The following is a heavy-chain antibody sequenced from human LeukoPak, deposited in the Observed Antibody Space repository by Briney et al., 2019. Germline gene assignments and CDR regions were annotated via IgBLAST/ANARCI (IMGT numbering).Heavy chain of an antibody. CDR2: ISDNGGSK. CDR3: ARDDYGMDV. Sequence: GGSLRLSCAASGFTFSTYAMSWVRQAPGKGLERVSAISDNGGSKHYADSVKGRFTISRDNAKNTLYLQMNSLRAEDTAVYYCARDDYGMDVWGQGTTVTVSS. CDR1: GFTFSTYA. V-gene: IGHV3-23*01. J-gene: IGHJ6*02.